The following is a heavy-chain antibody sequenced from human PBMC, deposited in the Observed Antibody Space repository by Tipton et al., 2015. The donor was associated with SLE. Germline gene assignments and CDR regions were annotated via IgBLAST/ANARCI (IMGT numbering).Heavy chain of an antibody. Sequence: SLRLSCAASGFTFSSCAMHWVRQAPGKGLEWVAVISYDGSNKYYADSVKGRFTISRDNFKNTLYLQMNSLRVEDTAVYFCARDRAPAPTTYSTSSPRVFLFDPWGQGTLVTVSS. J-gene: IGHJ5*02. V-gene: IGHV3-30*04. D-gene: IGHD6-6*01. CDR2: ISYDGSNK. CDR3: ARDRAPAPTTYSTSSPRVFLFDP. CDR1: GFTFSSCA.